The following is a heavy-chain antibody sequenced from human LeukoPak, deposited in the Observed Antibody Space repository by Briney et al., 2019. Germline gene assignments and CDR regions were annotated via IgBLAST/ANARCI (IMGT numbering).Heavy chain of an antibody. CDR3: AKEQRIRHCSEGVSMEGYYFDY. J-gene: IGHJ4*02. CDR2: LSRSGTTT. Sequence: GGSLKLSCGGTGFNFNMFAMHWVRQAPGKGLEWVSGLSRSGTTTNYADSVKGRFTISRDKSKHTMFLQMNSLRPEDTAIYYCAKEQRIRHCSEGVSMEGYYFDYWGQGALVTVSS. V-gene: IGHV3-23*01. CDR1: GFNFNMFA. D-gene: IGHD2-15*01.